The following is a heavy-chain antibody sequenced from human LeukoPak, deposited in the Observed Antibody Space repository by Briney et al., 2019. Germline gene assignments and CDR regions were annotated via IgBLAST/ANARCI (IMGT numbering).Heavy chain of an antibody. Sequence: GGSLRLSCALSLFIISDYSMSWVRQSPGNGLEWVSVVSACGDKSNYADSVKGRFTISRDNSKNTLYLQMNSLRADHTAVYYCAKDGSSGYFLYYYMDVWGKGTTVTVSS. CDR3: AKDGSSGYFLYYYMDV. V-gene: IGHV3-23*01. CDR2: VSACGDKS. J-gene: IGHJ6*03. D-gene: IGHD3-22*01. CDR1: LFIISDYS.